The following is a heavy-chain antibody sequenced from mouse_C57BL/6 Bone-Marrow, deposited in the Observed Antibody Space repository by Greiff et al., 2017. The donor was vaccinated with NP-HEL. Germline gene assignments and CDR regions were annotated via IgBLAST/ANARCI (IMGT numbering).Heavy chain of an antibody. CDR3: AREDDGYYVGDYAMDY. Sequence: EVKLMESEGGLVQPGSSMKLSCTASGFTFSDYYMAWVRQVPEKGLEWVANINYDGSSTYYLDSLKSRFILSRDNAKNILYLQMSSLKSEDTATYYCAREDDGYYVGDYAMDYWGQGTSVTVSS. V-gene: IGHV5-16*01. CDR1: GFTFSDYY. D-gene: IGHD2-3*01. J-gene: IGHJ4*01. CDR2: INYDGSST.